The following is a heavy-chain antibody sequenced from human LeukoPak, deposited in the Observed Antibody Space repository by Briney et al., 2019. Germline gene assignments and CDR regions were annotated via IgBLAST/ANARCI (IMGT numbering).Heavy chain of an antibody. Sequence: SETLSLTCAVYGESFSGYYWSWIRQPPGKGLEWIGEINHSGSTKYNPSLKSRVTISVDTSKNQFSLKLSSVTAADTAVYYCARTSYNWNFRYYYYYMDVWGKGTTVTVSS. J-gene: IGHJ6*03. CDR1: GESFSGYY. CDR2: INHSGST. CDR3: ARTSYNWNFRYYYYYMDV. D-gene: IGHD1-1*01. V-gene: IGHV4-34*01.